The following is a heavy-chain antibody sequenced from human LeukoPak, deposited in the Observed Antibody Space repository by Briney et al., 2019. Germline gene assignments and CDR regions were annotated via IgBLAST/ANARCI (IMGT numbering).Heavy chain of an antibody. J-gene: IGHJ4*02. D-gene: IGHD1-1*01. CDR3: ARRGFGYILDY. V-gene: IGHV4-39*01. CDR2: IHYSGTP. Sequence: PSETLSLTCTVSGGSISSDTNYWGWIRQPPGKGLEWIGSIHYSGTPYYNPSLKSRITISVDTSKIQFSLKLNSVTAADAAVYYCARRGFGYILDYWGQGTLVTVSS. CDR1: GGSISSDTNY.